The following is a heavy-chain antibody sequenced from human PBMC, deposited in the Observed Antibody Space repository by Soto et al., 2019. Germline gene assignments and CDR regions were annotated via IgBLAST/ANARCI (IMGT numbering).Heavy chain of an antibody. D-gene: IGHD3-3*01. CDR3: ASGGVTIFGVVIGVFDY. V-gene: IGHV3-21*01. CDR2: ISSSSSYI. CDR1: GFTFSSYS. J-gene: IGHJ4*02. Sequence: GGSLRLSCAASGFTFSSYSMNWVRQAPGKGLEWVSSISSSSSYIYYADSVKGRFTISRDNAKNSLYLQMNSLRAEDTAVYYCASGGVTIFGVVIGVFDYWGQGTLVTVSS.